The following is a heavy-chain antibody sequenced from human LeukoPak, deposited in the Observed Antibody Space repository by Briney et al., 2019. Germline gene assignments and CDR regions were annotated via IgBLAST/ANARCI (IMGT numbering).Heavy chain of an antibody. Sequence: SQTLSLTCAVSGGSLSSGGYSWSWIRQPPGKGLEWIGYIYHSGSTYYNPSLKSRVTISVDRSKNQFSLKLSSVTAADTAVYYCARVSLYDSSGYQYYFDYWGQGTLVTVSS. CDR1: GGSLSSGGYS. V-gene: IGHV4-30-2*01. D-gene: IGHD3-22*01. CDR3: ARVSLYDSSGYQYYFDY. J-gene: IGHJ4*02. CDR2: IYHSGST.